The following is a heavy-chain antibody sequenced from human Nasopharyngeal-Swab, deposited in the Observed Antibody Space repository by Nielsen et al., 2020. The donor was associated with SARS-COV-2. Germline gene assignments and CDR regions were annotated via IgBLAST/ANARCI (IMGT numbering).Heavy chain of an antibody. J-gene: IGHJ6*02. D-gene: IGHD3-3*01. CDR2: IKQHGSEK. CDR1: GFTFSSYW. Sequence: GESLNISCAASGFTFSSYWMSWVRQAPGKGLEWVANIKQHGSEKYYVDSVKGRFTISRDNAKNSLYLQMNSLRAEDTAVYYCARDSGGDFGVVPTSHIYYYYGMDVWGQGTTVTVSS. V-gene: IGHV3-7*03. CDR3: ARDSGGDFGVVPTSHIYYYYGMDV.